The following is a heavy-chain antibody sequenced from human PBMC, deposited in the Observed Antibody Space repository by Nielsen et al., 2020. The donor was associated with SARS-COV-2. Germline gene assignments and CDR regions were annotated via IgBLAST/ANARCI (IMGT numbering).Heavy chain of an antibody. V-gene: IGHV3-30*04. D-gene: IGHD3-10*01. CDR1: GFTFRNYA. J-gene: IGHJ6*02. CDR3: AREGYSGSGSYGMDV. CDR2: ISYDGSNK. Sequence: GESLKISCAASGFTFRNYAMHWVRQAPGKGLEWMTFISYDGSNKMYADPVKGRFTISRDMSKNTLYLQMNSLRAEDTAVYYCAREGYSGSGSYGMDVWGQGTTVTVSS.